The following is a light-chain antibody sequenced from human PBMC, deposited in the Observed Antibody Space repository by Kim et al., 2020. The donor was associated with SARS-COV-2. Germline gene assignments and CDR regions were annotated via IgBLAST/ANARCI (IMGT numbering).Light chain of an antibody. Sequence: GQSITISCTGTSSDIGGYNLVSWYQQHPGKAPKLMIYEGSKRPSGVPNRFSGSKSGNTASLTISGLQAEDEADYYCCSYAGSSTLLFGGGTKLTVL. J-gene: IGLJ2*01. CDR2: EGS. V-gene: IGLV2-23*01. CDR3: CSYAGSSTLL. CDR1: SSDIGGYNL.